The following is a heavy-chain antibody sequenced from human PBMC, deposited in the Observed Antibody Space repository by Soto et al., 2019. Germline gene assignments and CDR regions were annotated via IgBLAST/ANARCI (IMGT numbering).Heavy chain of an antibody. J-gene: IGHJ6*02. CDR2: IIPIFGTA. D-gene: IGHD3-3*01. V-gene: IGHV1-69*13. Sequence: SVKVSCKASGGTFSSYAISWVRQAPGQGLEWMGGIIPIFGTANYAQKFQGRVTITADESTSTAYMELSSLRSEDTAVYYCARGDVLRFLEWLSHYGMDVWGQGTTVTVSS. CDR1: GGTFSSYA. CDR3: ARGDVLRFLEWLSHYGMDV.